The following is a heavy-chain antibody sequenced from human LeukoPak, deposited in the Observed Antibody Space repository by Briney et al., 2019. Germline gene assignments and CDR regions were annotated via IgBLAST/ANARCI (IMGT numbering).Heavy chain of an antibody. V-gene: IGHV3-33*08. J-gene: IGHJ5*02. CDR2: IRYDGSNK. D-gene: IGHD3-10*01. CDR3: ARPLMYYYGSETYFWFDP. CDR1: RFTFSTYW. Sequence: GGSLRLSCVASRFTFSTYWMNWVRQAPGKGLEWVAFIRYDGSNKYYADSVKGRFTISRDNAKNSLSLQMNSLRAEDTAVYYCARPLMYYYGSETYFWFDPWGQGTLVTVSS.